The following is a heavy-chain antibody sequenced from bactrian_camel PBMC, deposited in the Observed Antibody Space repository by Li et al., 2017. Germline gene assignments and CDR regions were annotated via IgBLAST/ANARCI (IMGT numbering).Heavy chain of an antibody. CDR2: TGLHGST. J-gene: IGHJ6*01. CDR3: AADLASVGFARAILQYGGSWFGTDFGY. V-gene: IGHV3S61*01. Sequence: HVQLVESGGGSVQSGGSLRLSCLASPYTYSYCMGWFRQALGKEREGVAATGLHGSTHYADSVKGRFTISQDNAKIVYLQIDNLKPEDTAMYYCAADLASVGFARAILQYGGSWFGTDFGYWGRGTQVTVS. CDR1: PYTYSYC. D-gene: IGHD6*01.